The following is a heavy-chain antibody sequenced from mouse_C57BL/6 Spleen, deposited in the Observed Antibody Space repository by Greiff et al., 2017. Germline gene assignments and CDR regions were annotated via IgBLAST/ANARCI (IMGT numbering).Heavy chain of an antibody. D-gene: IGHD1-1*01. CDR3: ARSMGYGSSSWFAY. CDR2: IDPSDSYT. V-gene: IGHV1-69*01. CDR1: GYTFTSYW. Sequence: QVQLQQPGAELVMPGASVKLSCKASGYTFTSYWMHWVKQRPGQGLEWIGEIDPSDSYTNYNQKFKGKSTLTVDKASSTAYMQLSSLTSEDSAVYYCARSMGYGSSSWFAYWGQGTMV. J-gene: IGHJ3*01.